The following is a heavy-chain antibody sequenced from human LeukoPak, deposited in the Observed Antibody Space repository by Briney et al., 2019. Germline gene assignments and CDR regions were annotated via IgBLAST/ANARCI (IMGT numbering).Heavy chain of an antibody. CDR2: IGSSDSTT. D-gene: IGHD2/OR15-2a*01. J-gene: IGHJ3*02. CDR1: GFTFSSYE. CDR3: ARDTPLYADSPDAFDI. V-gene: IGHV3-48*03. Sequence: GGSLRLSCVASGFTFSSYEMNWVRQAPGKGLEWLSYIGSSDSTTHYADSVKGRFTISRDNANNSLYLQMNSLRDEDTAVYYCARDTPLYADSPDAFDIWGQGTMVTVSS.